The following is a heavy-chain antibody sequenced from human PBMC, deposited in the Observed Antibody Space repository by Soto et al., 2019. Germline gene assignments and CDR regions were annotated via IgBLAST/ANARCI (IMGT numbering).Heavy chain of an antibody. J-gene: IGHJ4*02. Sequence: GGSLRLSCAASGFTFSSYAMSWVRQAPGKGLEWVSAISGSGGSTYYADSVKGRFTISRDNSKNTLYLQMNSLRAEDTAVYYCAKTVVVSKERYYFDYWGQGTLVTVSS. CDR2: ISGSGGST. V-gene: IGHV3-23*01. CDR1: GFTFSSYA. D-gene: IGHD2-2*01. CDR3: AKTVVVSKERYYFDY.